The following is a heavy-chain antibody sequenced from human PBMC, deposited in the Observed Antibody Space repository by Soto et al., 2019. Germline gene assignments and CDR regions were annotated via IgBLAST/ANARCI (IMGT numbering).Heavy chain of an antibody. D-gene: IGHD2-15*01. CDR2: IKSEGSGGTI. CDR3: THTRGWPPSAFDA. CDR1: GLFFHGAW. Sequence: EVQLVESGGRLVQPGGSLRLSCEASGLFFHGAWRNWVRQFPGTRLEWVASIKSEGSGGTIDYATPVKGRFTISRDDRRDTVFLQMNSLKYEDTAVYFCTHTRGWPPSAFDAWGQGTVVSVSS. J-gene: IGHJ3*01. V-gene: IGHV3-15*07.